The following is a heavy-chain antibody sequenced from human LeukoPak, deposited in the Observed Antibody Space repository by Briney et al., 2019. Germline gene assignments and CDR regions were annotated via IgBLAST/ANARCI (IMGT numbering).Heavy chain of an antibody. CDR2: ISDRGGGT. J-gene: IGHJ4*02. CDR1: GFTFSSYA. Sequence: GGSLRLSCAASGFTFSSYAMNWVRQAPGKGLEWVSAISDRGGGTYYADSVKGRFAISRDNSKNTLYLQMNSLRAEDTAVYFCAKDPNSVATPGPFDDWGQGTLVTVSS. D-gene: IGHD5-12*01. CDR3: AKDPNSVATPGPFDD. V-gene: IGHV3-23*01.